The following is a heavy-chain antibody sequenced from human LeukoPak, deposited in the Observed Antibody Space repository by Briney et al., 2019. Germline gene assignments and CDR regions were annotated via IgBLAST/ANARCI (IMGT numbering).Heavy chain of an antibody. J-gene: IGHJ4*02. CDR3: ANSIDFDYGDYYFDY. V-gene: IGHV4-4*07. D-gene: IGHD4-17*01. CDR2: IYTSGST. Sequence: SETLSLTRTVSGASISSYYWSWIRQPAGKGLEWIGRIYTSGSTNYNPSLKSRVTISLDTSKNQFSLKLSSVTAADTAVYYCANSIDFDYGDYYFDYWGQGALVTISS. CDR1: GASISSYY.